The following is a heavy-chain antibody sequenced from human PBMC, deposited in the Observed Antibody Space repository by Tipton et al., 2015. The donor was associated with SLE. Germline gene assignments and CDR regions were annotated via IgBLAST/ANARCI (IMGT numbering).Heavy chain of an antibody. CDR1: GGSISSYY. CDR3: ARQSSSMVPFDY. J-gene: IGHJ4*02. D-gene: IGHD6-13*01. Sequence: TLSLTCTVSGGSISSYYWSWIRQPPGKGLEWIGYIYYSGSTNYNPSLKSRVTISADTSKNQFSLKLSSVTAADTAVYYCARQSSSMVPFDYWGQGTLVTVSS. V-gene: IGHV4-59*08. CDR2: IYYSGST.